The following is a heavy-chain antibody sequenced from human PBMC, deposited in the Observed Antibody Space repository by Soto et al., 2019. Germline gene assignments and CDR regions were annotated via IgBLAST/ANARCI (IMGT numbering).Heavy chain of an antibody. V-gene: IGHV1-46*02. J-gene: IGHJ4*02. CDR3: AGGPDDSDVPRWDH. CDR1: GYNFNQYY. Sequence: QVQLVQSGPEVRKPGASVRLSCATSGYNFNQYYIHWVRQAHGQGLEWMGIINLRGGTTEYAHKFRGRGTVTGDTSTRTAYMELSSLRSEDTAVYFCAGGPDDSDVPRWDHWGQGTLITVSS. D-gene: IGHD4-17*01. CDR2: INLRGGTT.